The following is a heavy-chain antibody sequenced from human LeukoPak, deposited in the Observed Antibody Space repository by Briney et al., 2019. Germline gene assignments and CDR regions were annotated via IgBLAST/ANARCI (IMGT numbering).Heavy chain of an antibody. D-gene: IGHD3-10*01. CDR2: ISYDGSNK. J-gene: IGHJ4*02. Sequence: GRSLRLSCAASGFTFSSYGMHWVRQAPGKGLEWVAVISYDGSNKYYADSVKGRFTISRDNSKNTLYLQMNSLRAEDTAVYYCARDRLVRGTDPDYWGQGTLVTVSS. CDR1: GFTFSSYG. V-gene: IGHV3-30*03. CDR3: ARDRLVRGTDPDY.